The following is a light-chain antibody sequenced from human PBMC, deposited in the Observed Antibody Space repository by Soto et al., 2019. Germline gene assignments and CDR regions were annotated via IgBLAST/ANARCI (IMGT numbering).Light chain of an antibody. CDR2: DVT. J-gene: IGLJ2*01. CDR3: SSYTSSTLVV. V-gene: IGLV2-14*03. Sequence: QSALTQPASVSGSPGQSITISCTGTSSDFGGYNHVSWYQQHPGKAPKLMIYDVTDRPSGVSNRFSGSKSGNTASLTISGLQAEYEADYYCSSYTSSTLVVFGGGTKLTVL. CDR1: SSDFGGYNH.